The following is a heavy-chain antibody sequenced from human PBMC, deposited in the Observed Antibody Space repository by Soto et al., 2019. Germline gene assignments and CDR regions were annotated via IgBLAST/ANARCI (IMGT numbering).Heavy chain of an antibody. D-gene: IGHD3-10*01. CDR1: GFTFSNYA. V-gene: IGHV3-23*01. CDR2: ISGSGGVT. CDR3: AKDRRIWFGGMDV. J-gene: IGHJ6*02. Sequence: EVQLLESGGGLQQPGGSLRLSCAASGFTFSNYAMNWVRRPPGKGLGWVSEISGSGGVTYYADSVKGRFTISRDNSNNTQYLQMDSLRAEDTAVYYCAKDRRIWFGGMDVWGPGTTVTVSS.